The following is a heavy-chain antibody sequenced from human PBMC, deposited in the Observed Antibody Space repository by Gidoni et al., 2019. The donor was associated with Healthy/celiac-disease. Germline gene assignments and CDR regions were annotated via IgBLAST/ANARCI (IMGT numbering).Heavy chain of an antibody. CDR1: GSTFTGYY. J-gene: IGHJ6*02. V-gene: IGHV1-2*04. Sequence: QVQLVQSGAEVKKPGASVKVSCKASGSTFTGYYMHWVRQAPGQGLEWMGWINPNSGGTNYAQKFQGWVTMTRDTSISTAYMELSRLRSADTAVYYCASHSSSYYYYGMDVWGQGTTVTVSS. CDR2: INPNSGGT. D-gene: IGHD6-6*01. CDR3: ASHSSSYYYYGMDV.